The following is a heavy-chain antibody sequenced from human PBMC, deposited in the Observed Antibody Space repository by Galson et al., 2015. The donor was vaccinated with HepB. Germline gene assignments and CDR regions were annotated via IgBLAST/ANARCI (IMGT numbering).Heavy chain of an antibody. V-gene: IGHV3-15*07. CDR2: IKSKTDGATT. CDR1: RFNFNNAW. J-gene: IGHJ3*02. Sequence: SLRLSCAASRFNFNNAWMNWVRQAPGKGLEWVGRIKSKTDGATTDHAAPVKGRFTISRDDSQNTLYLQMNSLKTEDTAVYYCTTSPLSRYCSGGNCYNWDGAFDIWGQGTTVTVSS. CDR3: TTSPLSRYCSGGNCYNWDGAFDI. D-gene: IGHD2-15*01.